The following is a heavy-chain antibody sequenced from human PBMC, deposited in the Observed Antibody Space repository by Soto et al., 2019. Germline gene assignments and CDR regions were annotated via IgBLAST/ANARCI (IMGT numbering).Heavy chain of an antibody. D-gene: IGHD2-8*01. V-gene: IGHV3-33*08. CDR3: ARDQGVVIIKDH. CDR2: IWYDGTSK. J-gene: IGHJ4*02. CDR1: GFTFRNHA. Sequence: QVQLVESWGGVVQPGRSLRLSCAASGFTFRNHAMHWVRQAPGTGLEWVGLIWYDGTSKYYADSVKGRFTISIDNSKITLYLEMNSLRVEDTAIYYCARDQGVVIIKDHWGQGTLVTVSS.